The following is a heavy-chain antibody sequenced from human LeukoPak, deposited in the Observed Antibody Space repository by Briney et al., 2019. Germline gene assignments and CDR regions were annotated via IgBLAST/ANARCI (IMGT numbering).Heavy chain of an antibody. CDR1: GFTFSSYA. Sequence: GGSLRLSCAASGFTFSSYAMSWVRQAPGKGLEWVANIKQDGSEKYYVDPVKGRFTISRDNAKNSLYLQMNSLRAEDTAVYYCARDLVDYYDSSGYRSDAFDIWGQGTMVTVSS. D-gene: IGHD3-22*01. V-gene: IGHV3-7*01. J-gene: IGHJ3*02. CDR2: IKQDGSEK. CDR3: ARDLVDYYDSSGYRSDAFDI.